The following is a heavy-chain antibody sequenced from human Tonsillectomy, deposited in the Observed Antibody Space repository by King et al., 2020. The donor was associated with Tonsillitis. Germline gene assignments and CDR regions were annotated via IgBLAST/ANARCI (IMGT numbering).Heavy chain of an antibody. J-gene: IGHJ4*02. V-gene: IGHV3-30*18. D-gene: IGHD2-2*01. CDR2: ISYDGSNE. Sequence: VQLVESGGGVVQPGRSLRLSCAASGFTFSSYGIHWVRQAPGEGLEWGAVISYDGSNEYYADSVKGRFTLSRDNSKNTLYLEMNSLRAEDTVVYYCAKLEACSGSSCYGSDYWGRGTLVTVSS. CDR1: GFTFSSYG. CDR3: AKLEACSGSSCYGSDY.